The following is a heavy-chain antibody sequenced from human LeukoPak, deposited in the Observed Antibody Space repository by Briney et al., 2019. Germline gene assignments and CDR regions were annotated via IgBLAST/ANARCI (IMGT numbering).Heavy chain of an antibody. CDR1: GFTFSSYA. CDR3: ARDISHLGYYYYGMDV. J-gene: IGHJ6*02. Sequence: GGSLRLSCAASGFTFSSYAMHWVRQAPGKGLEWVAVISYDGSNKYYAGSVKGRFTISRDNSKNTLYLQMNSLRAEDTAVYYCARDISHLGYYYYGMDVWGQGTTVTVSS. CDR2: ISYDGSNK. V-gene: IGHV3-30*04.